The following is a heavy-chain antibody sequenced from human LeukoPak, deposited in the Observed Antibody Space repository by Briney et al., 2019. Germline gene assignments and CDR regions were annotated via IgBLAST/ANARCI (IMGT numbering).Heavy chain of an antibody. Sequence: SGGSLRLSCAASGFTFSSYDMHWVRQAPGKGLEWVAFIRYDGSNKYYADSVKGRFTISRDNSKNTLYLQMNSLRAEDTAVYYCATSRYYYDSSGYPEYFQHWGQGTLVTVSS. CDR2: IRYDGSNK. J-gene: IGHJ1*01. CDR3: ATSRYYYDSSGYPEYFQH. V-gene: IGHV3-30*02. CDR1: GFTFSSYD. D-gene: IGHD3-22*01.